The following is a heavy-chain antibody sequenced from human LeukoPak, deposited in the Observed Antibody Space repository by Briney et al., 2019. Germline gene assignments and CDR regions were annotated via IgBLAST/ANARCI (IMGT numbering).Heavy chain of an antibody. D-gene: IGHD2-2*01. CDR2: IYSGGST. V-gene: IGHV3-66*01. CDR1: EFTVSSNY. Sequence: GGSLRLSCAASEFTVSSNYMSWVRQAPGKGLEWVSVIYSGGSTYYADSVKGRFTISRDNSKNTLYLQMNSLRAEDTAVYYCARVVLLSFDYWGQGTLVTVSS. J-gene: IGHJ4*02. CDR3: ARVVLLSFDY.